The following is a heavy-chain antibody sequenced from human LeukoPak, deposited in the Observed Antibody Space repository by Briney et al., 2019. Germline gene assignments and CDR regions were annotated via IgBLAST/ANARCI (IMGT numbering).Heavy chain of an antibody. V-gene: IGHV3-23*01. CDR1: GFTFNSYA. D-gene: IGHD1-26*01. CDR2: ISGSGGGT. Sequence: GGSVRLLCAASGFTFNSYAMSWVRQAPERGLEGVSTISGSGGGTYYADSVKGRFTISRDDSKNTLYLQMNSLRAEDTAVYYCVKDLGRYRNNCFDYWGQGTLVIVSS. J-gene: IGHJ4*02. CDR3: VKDLGRYRNNCFDY.